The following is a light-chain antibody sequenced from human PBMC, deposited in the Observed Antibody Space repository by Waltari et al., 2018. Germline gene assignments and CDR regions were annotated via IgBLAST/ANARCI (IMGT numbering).Light chain of an antibody. CDR2: EED. J-gene: IGLJ2*01. CDR3: QGRDGSTAVV. CDR1: KLGNQF. Sequence: SYVLTQPPSVSVSPGQTASIDCSGDKLGNQFVAWYQLKPGQSPVLVVYEEDNRPSGIPERCSGSNSGNTATLTISGAQSMDEGDYFCQGRDGSTAVVFGGGTKLTVL. V-gene: IGLV3-1*01.